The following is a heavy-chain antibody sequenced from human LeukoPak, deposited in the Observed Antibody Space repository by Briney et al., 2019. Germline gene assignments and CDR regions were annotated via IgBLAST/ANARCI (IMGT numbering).Heavy chain of an antibody. Sequence: GGSLRLSCAASGFTFSGYWMHWVRQAPGKGLVWVSRINSDGSTTNYADSVKGRFTISRDNAKNTLYLEMNSLRAEDTAVYYCARAPPPAEGEDGDLANWGQGTLVTVSS. CDR2: INSDGSTT. J-gene: IGHJ4*02. V-gene: IGHV3-74*01. CDR3: ARAPPPAEGEDGDLAN. CDR1: GFTFSGYW.